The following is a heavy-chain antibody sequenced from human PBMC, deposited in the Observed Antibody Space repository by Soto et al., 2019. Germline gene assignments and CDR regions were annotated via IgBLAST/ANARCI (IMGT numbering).Heavy chain of an antibody. CDR2: ISAYNGST. CDR3: ARGYSGYYGMDV. CDR1: GYTFTSYG. D-gene: IGHD1-26*01. J-gene: IGHJ6*02. V-gene: IGHV1-18*01. Sequence: ASVKVSCKASGYTFTSYGISWVRQAPGQGLEWMGWISAYNGSTNYAQKLQGRVTMTTDTSATTAYMELSSLRSEDTAVYYCARGYSGYYGMDVWGQGTTVTVSS.